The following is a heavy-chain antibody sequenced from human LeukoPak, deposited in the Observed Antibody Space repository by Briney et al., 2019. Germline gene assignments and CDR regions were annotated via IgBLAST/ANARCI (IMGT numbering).Heavy chain of an antibody. CDR2: ISGSGGST. D-gene: IGHD6-13*01. CDR1: GFPFTNYA. J-gene: IGHJ5*02. CDR3: ARDIIAAAGTGWFDP. Sequence: GGSLRLSCTVSGFPFTNYAMSWVRQAPGKGLEWVSGISGSGGSTYYADSVKGRFTISRDNSKNTLYLQMNSLRAEDTAVYYCARDIIAAAGTGWFDPWGQGTLVTVSS. V-gene: IGHV3-23*01.